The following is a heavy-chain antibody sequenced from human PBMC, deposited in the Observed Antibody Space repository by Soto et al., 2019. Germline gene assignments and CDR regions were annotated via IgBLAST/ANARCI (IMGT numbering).Heavy chain of an antibody. V-gene: IGHV4-39*01. CDR3: ARHSAAAGRYYYGMDV. CDR1: GGSISSSSYY. Sequence: SETLSLTCTVSGGSISSSSYYWGWIRQPPGKGLEWIGSIYYSGSTYYNPSLKSRVTISVDTSKNQFSLKLSTVTAADTAVYYCARHSAAAGRYYYGMDVWGQGTTVTVSS. D-gene: IGHD6-13*01. J-gene: IGHJ6*02. CDR2: IYYSGST.